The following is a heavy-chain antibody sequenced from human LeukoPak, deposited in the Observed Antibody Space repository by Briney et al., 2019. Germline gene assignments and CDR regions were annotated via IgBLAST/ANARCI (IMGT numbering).Heavy chain of an antibody. CDR2: TYYRSKWYN. V-gene: IGHV6-1*01. J-gene: IGHJ5*02. CDR1: GDSVSSNSAA. D-gene: IGHD6-19*01. CDR3: ARAEGPYSSGWRPGPPLSWFDP. Sequence: SQTLSLTCAISGDSVSSNSAAWNWIRQSPSRGLEWLGRTYYRSKWYNDYAVSVKSRITINPDTSKNQFSLQLNSVTPEDTAVYYCARAEGPYSSGWRPGPPLSWFDPWGQGTLVTVSS.